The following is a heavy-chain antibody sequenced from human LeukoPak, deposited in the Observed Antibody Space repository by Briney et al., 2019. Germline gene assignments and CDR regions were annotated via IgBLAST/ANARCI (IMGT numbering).Heavy chain of an antibody. CDR2: IHRSGST. CDR1: GGSFSGYS. Sequence: KPSETLSLTCAVYGGSFSGYSWSWIRQPPGKGLEWIGEIHRSGSTNYHPSLKSRVTTSVDTSKNQFSLKLSSVTAADTAVYYCARGIPHYCSSTTCPNDYWGQGTLVTVSS. V-gene: IGHV4-34*01. D-gene: IGHD2-2*01. J-gene: IGHJ4*02. CDR3: ARGIPHYCSSTTCPNDY.